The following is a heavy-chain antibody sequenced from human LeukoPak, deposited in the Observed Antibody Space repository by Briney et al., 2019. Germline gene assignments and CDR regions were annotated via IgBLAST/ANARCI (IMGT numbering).Heavy chain of an antibody. J-gene: IGHJ4*02. D-gene: IGHD2-2*02. CDR1: GYSISSGYY. CDR2: IYHSGST. V-gene: IGHV4-38-2*02. Sequence: SETLSLTCTVSGYSISSGYYWGWIRQPPGKGLEWIGSIYHSGSTYYNPSLKSRVTISVDTSKNRFSLKLSSVTAADTAVYYCARHMCPSCYNAPLYWGQGTLVTVSS. CDR3: ARHMCPSCYNAPLY.